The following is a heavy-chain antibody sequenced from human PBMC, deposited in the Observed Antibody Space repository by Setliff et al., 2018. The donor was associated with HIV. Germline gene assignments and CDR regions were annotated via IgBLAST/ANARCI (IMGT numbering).Heavy chain of an antibody. CDR2: ISSSSSYI. V-gene: IGHV3-21*01. CDR3: ARDTYCGGDCYSYAFDI. Sequence: PGGSLRLSCAASGSTFSSYSMNWVRQAPGKGLEWVSSISSSSSYIYYADSVKGRFTISRDNAKNSLYLQMNSLRAEDTAVYYCARDTYCGGDCYSYAFDIWGQGTMVTVS. CDR1: GSTFSSYS. D-gene: IGHD2-21*02. J-gene: IGHJ3*02.